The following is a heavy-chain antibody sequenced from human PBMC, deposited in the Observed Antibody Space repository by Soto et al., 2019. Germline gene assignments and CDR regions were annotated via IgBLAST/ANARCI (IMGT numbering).Heavy chain of an antibody. D-gene: IGHD1-26*01. CDR2: ISYDGSEE. Sequence: GGSLRLSCTATGFTFGSYGFHWVRQAPGKGLQWVALISYDGSEEYYGDSVKGRFTISRDNSKNSLYLHMNSLRAEDTAVYFCARVSGSYHMDYWGQGTQVTVSS. V-gene: IGHV3-30*04. J-gene: IGHJ4*02. CDR3: ARVSGSYHMDY. CDR1: GFTFGSYG.